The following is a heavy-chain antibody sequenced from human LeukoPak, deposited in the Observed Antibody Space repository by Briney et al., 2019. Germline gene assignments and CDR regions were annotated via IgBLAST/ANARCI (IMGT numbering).Heavy chain of an antibody. CDR1: GGSFSGYY. D-gene: IGHD3-22*01. J-gene: IGHJ4*02. CDR3: ARDSSGYPFDY. V-gene: IGHV4-34*01. CDR2: INHSGSA. Sequence: SETLSLTCAVYGGSFSGYYWSWIRQPPGKGLEWIGEINHSGSANYNPSLKSRVTISVDTSKNQFSLKLSSVTAADTAVYYCARDSSGYPFDYWGQGTLVTVSS.